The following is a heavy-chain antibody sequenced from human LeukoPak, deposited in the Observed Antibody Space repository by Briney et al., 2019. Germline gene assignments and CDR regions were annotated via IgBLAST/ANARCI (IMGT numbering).Heavy chain of an antibody. V-gene: IGHV1-2*02. D-gene: IGHD2-2*01. J-gene: IGHJ4*02. CDR2: INPNSGDT. CDR1: GYTLTGYY. CDR3: ARVRYCSSTSCYAYYFDY. Sequence: ASVKVSCKASGYTLTGYYMHWVRQAPGQGLEWMGWINPNSGDTNYAQKFQGRVTMTRDTSISTAYMELSSLRSDDTAVYYCARVRYCSSTSCYAYYFDYWGQGTLVTVSS.